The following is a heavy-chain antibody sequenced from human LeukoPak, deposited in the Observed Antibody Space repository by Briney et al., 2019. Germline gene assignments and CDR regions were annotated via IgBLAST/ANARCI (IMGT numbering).Heavy chain of an antibody. CDR3: ARDSGYSSGALDY. V-gene: IGHV3-30-3*01. D-gene: IGHD6-19*01. CDR2: ISYDGSNK. CDR1: GFTFSSYA. Sequence: GGSLRLSCAASGFTFSSYAMHWVRQAPGKGLEWAAVISYDGSNKYYADSVKGRFTISRDNSKNTLYLQMNSLRAEDTAVYYCARDSGYSSGALDYWGQGTLVTVSS. J-gene: IGHJ4*02.